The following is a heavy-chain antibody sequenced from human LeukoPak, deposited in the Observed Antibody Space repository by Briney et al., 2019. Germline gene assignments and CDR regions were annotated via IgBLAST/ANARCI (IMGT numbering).Heavy chain of an antibody. J-gene: IGHJ6*04. V-gene: IGHV3-73*01. CDR1: GFTFSGSA. CDR3: TRTYDSSGYV. Sequence: PGGSLRLSCAASGFTFSGSAMHWVRQASGKGLEWVGRIRSKANSYATAYAASVKGRFTISRDDSKNTAYLQMNSPKTEDTAVYYCTRTYDSSGYVWGKGTTVTVSS. D-gene: IGHD3-22*01. CDR2: IRSKANSYAT.